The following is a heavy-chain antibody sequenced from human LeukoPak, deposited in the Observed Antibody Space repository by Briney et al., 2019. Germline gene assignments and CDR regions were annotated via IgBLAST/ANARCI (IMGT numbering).Heavy chain of an antibody. CDR2: ISAYNGNT. Sequence: ASVKVSFKASGYTFTSYGISWVRQAPGQGREWMGWISAYNGNTNYAQKLQGRVTMSTDTSTSTAYMELRSLRSDDTAVYYCARVIVVVPAAISWYFDYWGQGTLVTVSS. V-gene: IGHV1-18*01. CDR3: ARVIVVVPAAISWYFDY. D-gene: IGHD2-2*02. J-gene: IGHJ4*02. CDR1: GYTFTSYG.